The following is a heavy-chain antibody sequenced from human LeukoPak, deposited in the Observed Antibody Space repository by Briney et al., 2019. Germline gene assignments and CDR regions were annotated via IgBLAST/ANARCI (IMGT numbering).Heavy chain of an antibody. J-gene: IGHJ5*02. CDR3: ARDIYGDYGLFAP. CDR1: GYTFTGYY. V-gene: IGHV1-2*02. CDR2: NNPNSGDT. D-gene: IGHD4-17*01. Sequence: VASVKVSCKASGYTFTGYYMHWVRQAPGQGLEWMGWNNPNSGDTNYSQKFQGRVTITRDTSITTAYMELNRLRPDDTAVYYCARDIYGDYGLFAPGGQGTLVTVSS.